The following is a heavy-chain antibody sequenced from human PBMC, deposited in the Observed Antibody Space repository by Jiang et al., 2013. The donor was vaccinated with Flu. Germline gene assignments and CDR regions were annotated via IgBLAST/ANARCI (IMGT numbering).Heavy chain of an antibody. CDR1: GNTFSSYA. CDR3: ARDRQWELLGDAFDI. J-gene: IGHJ3*02. CDR2: IIPSFGTA. Sequence: SGAEVKKPGSSVKVSCKASGNTFSSYAINWVRQAPGQGLEWMGGIIPSFGTAKYAQKFQGRVTIIADKSTSTAYMELSSLRSEDTAVYYCARDRQWELLGDAFDIWGQGTMVTVSS. D-gene: IGHD1-26*01. V-gene: IGHV1-69*06.